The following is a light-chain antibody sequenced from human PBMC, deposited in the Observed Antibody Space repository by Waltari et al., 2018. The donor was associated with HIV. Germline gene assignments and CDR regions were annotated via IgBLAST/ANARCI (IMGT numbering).Light chain of an antibody. J-gene: IGLJ3*02. Sequence: QTVVTQESSLSVSPGGTVTLTCGLSSGSVSGRSSPRWYQQTPGQAPRTLIYNTNTRSSGVPDRFSGSIRGNKAALTISGAQADDECDYHCVLYVGSGIWVFGGGTKLTVL. CDR3: VLYVGSGIWV. V-gene: IGLV8-61*01. CDR1: SGSVSGRSS. CDR2: NTN.